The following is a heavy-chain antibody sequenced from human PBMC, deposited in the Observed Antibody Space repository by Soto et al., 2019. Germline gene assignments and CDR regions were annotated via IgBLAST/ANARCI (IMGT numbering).Heavy chain of an antibody. D-gene: IGHD2-21*02. CDR3: ARQWLVYCDGDCYTVDAYDF. V-gene: IGHV3-33*01. Sequence: SLRLSCAASGFTFSSYGMHWVRQAPGKGLEWVAVIWYDGSNKYYADSVKGRFTISRDNSKNTLYLQMNSLRAEDTAVYYCARQWLVYCDGDCYTVDAYDFSSQGT. CDR2: IWYDGSNK. J-gene: IGHJ3*01. CDR1: GFTFSSYG.